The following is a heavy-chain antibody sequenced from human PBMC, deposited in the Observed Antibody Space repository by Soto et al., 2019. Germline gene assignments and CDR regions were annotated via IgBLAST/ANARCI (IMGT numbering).Heavy chain of an antibody. D-gene: IGHD3-22*01. J-gene: IGHJ6*02. CDR1: SGSISSTSYY. V-gene: IGHV4-39*01. Sequence: PSETLSLTGTVSSGSISSTSYYWAWIRRPPGKGLEWIGAIYYDGTTYYTESLKSRVSISVDTSKNQFSLKVNSVTAADTAVYFCARQGRNTKIVLVKHYAADFWGQGTAVTVSS. CDR2: IYYDGTT. CDR3: ARQGRNTKIVLVKHYAADF.